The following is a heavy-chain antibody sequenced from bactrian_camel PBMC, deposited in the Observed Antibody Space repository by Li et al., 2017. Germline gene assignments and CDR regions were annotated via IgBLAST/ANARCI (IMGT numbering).Heavy chain of an antibody. Sequence: HVQLVESGGGSVQAGGSLRLSCAVSGYTYSLICFAWFRRAPGKEREGVAAVCAGDGDPYYTDSAKGRFTISRDNAKNTLYLQLNSLKTEDTARYYCAKDLGSTVVAYYADYWGQGTQVTVS. V-gene: IGHV3S1*01. D-gene: IGHD6*01. CDR1: GYTYSLIC. CDR3: AKDLGSTVVAYYADY. CDR2: VCAGDGDP. J-gene: IGHJ4*01.